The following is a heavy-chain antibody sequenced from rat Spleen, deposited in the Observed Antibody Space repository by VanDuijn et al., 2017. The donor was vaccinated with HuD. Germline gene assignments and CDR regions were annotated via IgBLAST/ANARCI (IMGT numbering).Heavy chain of an antibody. CDR3: AKEEGYYFDY. J-gene: IGHJ2*01. D-gene: IGHD1-11*01. Sequence: EVQLVETGGGLVQPGRSLKLSCVASGFTFSSYWMYWIRQGPGKGLEWVSSINTDGGTTYYPDSVKGRFTISRDNAKNTLYLQMDSLRSEDTATYYCAKEEGYYFDYWGQGVMVTVSS. V-gene: IGHV5-58*01. CDR1: GFTFSSYW. CDR2: INTDGGTT.